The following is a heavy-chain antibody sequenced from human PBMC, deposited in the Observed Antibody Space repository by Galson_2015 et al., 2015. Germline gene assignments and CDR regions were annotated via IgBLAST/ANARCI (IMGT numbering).Heavy chain of an antibody. J-gene: IGHJ4*02. V-gene: IGHV4-4*02. CDR1: GGSISSSNW. Sequence: LSLTCAVSGGSISSSNWWNWVRQPPGKGLEWIGEIHHSGSSNYNPSLKSRVTISVDKSKNQFSLKLSSVTAADTAVYYCARLDVVSTTADYWGQGTLVTVSS. CDR3: ARLDVVSTTADY. CDR2: IHHSGSS. D-gene: IGHD5/OR15-5a*01.